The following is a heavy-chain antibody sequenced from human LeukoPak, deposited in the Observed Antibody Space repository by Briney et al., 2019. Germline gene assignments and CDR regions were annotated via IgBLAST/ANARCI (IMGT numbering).Heavy chain of an antibody. Sequence: GGSLRLSCSASGFTFSTYGMHWVRQAPGKGLEWVGVIWYDGSNKYYADSVKGRFTISRDNSKNTLYLQMNSLRAEDTAVYYCAKFYDISTGYFDCWGQGTLVTVSS. D-gene: IGHD3-9*01. CDR1: GFTFSTYG. CDR2: IWYDGSNK. V-gene: IGHV3-33*08. J-gene: IGHJ4*02. CDR3: AKFYDISTGYFDC.